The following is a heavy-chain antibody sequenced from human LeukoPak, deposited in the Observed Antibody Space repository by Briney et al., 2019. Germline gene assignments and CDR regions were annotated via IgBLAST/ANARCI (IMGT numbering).Heavy chain of an antibody. Sequence: GASVKVSCKASGYTFTGYYMHWVRQAPGQGLEWMGWINPNSGGTNYAQKFQGRVTMTRDTSISTAYMELSRLRSDDTAVYYCARWKSYYDILTGYAFDYWGQGTLVTVSS. CDR3: ARWKSYYDILTGYAFDY. CDR2: INPNSGGT. CDR1: GYTFTGYY. V-gene: IGHV1-2*02. J-gene: IGHJ4*02. D-gene: IGHD3-9*01.